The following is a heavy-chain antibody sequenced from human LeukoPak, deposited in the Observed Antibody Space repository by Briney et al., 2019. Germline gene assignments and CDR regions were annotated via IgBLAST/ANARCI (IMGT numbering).Heavy chain of an antibody. CDR3: ATDLPYRSSGRYDEG. V-gene: IGHV1-24*01. CDR1: GYTLTELS. D-gene: IGHD6-19*01. Sequence: ASVKVSCKVSGYTLTELSMHWVRQAPGKGLEWMGGFDPEDGETIYAQKFQGRVTMTEDTSTDTAYMELSSLRSEDTAVYYCATDLPYRSSGRYDEGWGQGTLVTVSS. CDR2: FDPEDGET. J-gene: IGHJ4*02.